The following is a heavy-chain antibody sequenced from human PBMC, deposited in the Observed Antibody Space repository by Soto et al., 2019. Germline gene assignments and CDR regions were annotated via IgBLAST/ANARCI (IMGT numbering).Heavy chain of an antibody. CDR1: GGTFSSYA. CDR3: ARALPPGITFGGAHPD. J-gene: IGHJ4*02. V-gene: IGHV1-69*01. CDR2: IIPIFGTA. Sequence: QVQLVQSGAEVKKPGSSVKVSCKASGGTFSSYAISWVRQAPGQGLEWMGGIIPIFGTATYAQKFQGRVTITADESTSTDYMELSSLRSEDTAVYYCARALPPGITFGGAHPDWGQGTLVTVSS. D-gene: IGHD3-16*01.